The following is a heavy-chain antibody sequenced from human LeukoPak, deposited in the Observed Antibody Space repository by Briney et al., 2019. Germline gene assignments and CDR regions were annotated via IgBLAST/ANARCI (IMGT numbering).Heavy chain of an antibody. D-gene: IGHD6-19*01. Sequence: EGFLRFSYAASWFCISGSDMQWVRLAAENLQGLVGRITTKANNSAAAYGASVKGKVTVSRDDSMSTAYLQMNSLKTEDTALYCCTTYSSGDYWGQGTLVTVSS. CDR2: ITTKANNSAA. V-gene: IGHV3-73*01. CDR3: TTYSSGDY. J-gene: IGHJ4*02. CDR1: WFCISGSD.